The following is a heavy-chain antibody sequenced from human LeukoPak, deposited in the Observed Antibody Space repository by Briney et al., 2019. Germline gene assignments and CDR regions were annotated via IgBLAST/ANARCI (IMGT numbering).Heavy chain of an antibody. V-gene: IGHV5-10-1*01. Sequence: GESLRISCKGSGYSFTNHWISWVHQMPGKGLEWMGRLDPSDSYTTYSPSLQGHVTVSADKSISTAYLQWSSLKASDTAMYYCARHDSGSRDFDYWGQGTLVTVSS. CDR3: ARHDSGSRDFDY. CDR2: LDPSDSYT. D-gene: IGHD4/OR15-4a*01. J-gene: IGHJ4*02. CDR1: GYSFTNHW.